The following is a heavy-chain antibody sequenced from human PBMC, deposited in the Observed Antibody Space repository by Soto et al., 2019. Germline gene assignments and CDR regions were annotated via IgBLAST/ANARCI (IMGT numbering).Heavy chain of an antibody. CDR3: THSESALNDY. V-gene: IGHV2-5*02. CDR2: IYWDDDR. Sequence: QITLKESGPTLVKPTQTLTLTSTFSGFYPFTRGGGRACILHPPGKALEWLALIYWDDDRGYSPSLKSRLTITKDTSKKQVVLTMTNMEAADTATYYCTHSESALNDYWGQGTLVTVSS. D-gene: IGHD2-8*01. CDR1: GFYPFTRGGG. J-gene: IGHJ4*02.